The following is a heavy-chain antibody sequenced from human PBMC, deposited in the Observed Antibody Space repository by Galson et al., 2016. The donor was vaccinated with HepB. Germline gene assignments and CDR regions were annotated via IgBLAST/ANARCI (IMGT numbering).Heavy chain of an antibody. CDR2: IYYSGST. D-gene: IGHD3-22*01. CDR3: ARLGYDSSGYYLPHFDY. CDR1: GGSVSSSSH. Sequence: SETLSLTCTVSGGSVSSSSHWGWIRQPPGKGLEWIGSIYYSGSTYYNPSLKSRITISVDTSNNQFSLKLSSVTAADTAVYYCARLGYDSSGYYLPHFDYWGQGTLVTVSS. V-gene: IGHV4-39*01. J-gene: IGHJ4*02.